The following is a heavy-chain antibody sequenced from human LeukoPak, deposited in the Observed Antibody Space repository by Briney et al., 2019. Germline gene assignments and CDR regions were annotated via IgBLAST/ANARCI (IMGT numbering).Heavy chain of an antibody. V-gene: IGHV3-7*05. CDR2: IREDGSEK. CDR1: GFTASVFTFRRNS. CDR3: ARDDTRAAGQFYNFFYGMDV. Sequence: PGGSLRLSCAVSGFTASVFTFRRNSMSWVRQAPGKGLDWVASIREDGSEKYYVDSVKGRFTISRDNAKNSLYLQMNSLRAEDTAVYYCARDDTRAAGQFYNFFYGMDVWGQGTTVTVSS. J-gene: IGHJ6*02. D-gene: IGHD6-19*01.